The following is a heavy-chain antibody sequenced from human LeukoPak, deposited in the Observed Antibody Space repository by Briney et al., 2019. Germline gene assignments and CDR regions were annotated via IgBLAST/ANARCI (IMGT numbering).Heavy chain of an antibody. CDR3: ARQYSGWYGWGAFDI. V-gene: IGHV3-53*01. J-gene: IGHJ3*02. CDR2: IYSGGST. D-gene: IGHD6-19*01. Sequence: GGSLRLSCAASGFTVSSNYMSWVRQAPGKRLEWVADIYSGGSTYYAVSVKCRFTISRDNSKNTLYLQMNSLRAEDTAVYYCARQYSGWYGWGAFDIWGQGTMVTVSS. CDR1: GFTVSSNY.